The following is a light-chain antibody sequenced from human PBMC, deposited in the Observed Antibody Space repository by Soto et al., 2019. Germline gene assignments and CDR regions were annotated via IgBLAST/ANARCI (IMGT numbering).Light chain of an antibody. CDR3: CSYAGSGTWV. J-gene: IGLJ1*01. CDR1: SSAVGSYNL. CDR2: DDS. Sequence: QSALTQPASVSGSPGQSITISCTGSSSAVGSYNLVSWYQQHPGKAPKLMTYDDSKRPSGVSNRFSGSKSGNTASLTISGLQAEDEATYYCCSYAGSGTWVFGTETKLTVL. V-gene: IGLV2-23*01.